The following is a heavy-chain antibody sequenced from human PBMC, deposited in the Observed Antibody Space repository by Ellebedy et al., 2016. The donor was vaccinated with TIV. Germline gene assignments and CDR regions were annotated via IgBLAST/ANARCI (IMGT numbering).Heavy chain of an antibody. V-gene: IGHV3-23*01. D-gene: IGHD1-26*01. CDR2: INWNGGST. Sequence: GGSLRLXXAASGFTFSSYAMSWVRQAPGKGLEWVSGINWNGGSTGYADSVKGRFTISRDNSKNTLYLQMNSLRAEDTAVYYCAARGGSWINDAFDIWGQGTMVTVSS. CDR1: GFTFSSYA. CDR3: AARGGSWINDAFDI. J-gene: IGHJ3*02.